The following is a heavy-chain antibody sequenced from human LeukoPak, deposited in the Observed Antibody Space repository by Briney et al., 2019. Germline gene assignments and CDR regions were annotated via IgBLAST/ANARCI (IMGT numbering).Heavy chain of an antibody. V-gene: IGHV1-2*02. CDR1: GYTFTGYY. Sequence: GASVKVSCKASGYTFTGYYMHWVRQAPGRGLEWMGWINPNSGGTNYAQKFQGRVTMTRDTSISTAYMELSRLRSDDTAVYYCARDSYGDYNNWFDPWGQGTLVTVSS. CDR3: ARDSYGDYNNWFDP. D-gene: IGHD4-17*01. CDR2: INPNSGGT. J-gene: IGHJ5*02.